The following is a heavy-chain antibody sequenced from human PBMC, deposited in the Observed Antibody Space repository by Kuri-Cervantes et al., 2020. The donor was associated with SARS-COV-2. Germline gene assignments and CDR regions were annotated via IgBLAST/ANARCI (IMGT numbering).Heavy chain of an antibody. CDR1: GFSFSNYA. CDR3: ARDSDTTGYYWYFDL. D-gene: IGHD3-22*01. Sequence: GESLKISCAASGFSFSNYAMHWVRQAPGKGLEWVAATSADRTKEYYLDSVKGRFAISRDNSKNTVYLQINSLRAEDTAVYHCARDSDTTGYYWYFDLWGRGTLVTVSS. J-gene: IGHJ2*01. CDR2: TSADRTKE. V-gene: IGHV3-30*03.